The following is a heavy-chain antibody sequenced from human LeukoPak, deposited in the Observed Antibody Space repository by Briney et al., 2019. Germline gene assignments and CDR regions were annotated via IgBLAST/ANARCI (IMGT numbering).Heavy chain of an antibody. CDR1: QFTFSSHN. CDR3: AKDQGFDYCDSSGYYFDY. CDR2: ISGRGNYI. D-gene: IGHD3-22*01. J-gene: IGHJ4*02. Sequence: PGGTLRLSCAASQFTFSSHNMNYVRQAPAGGLEGFTSISGRGNYIFYTASVKGRFTISRDSAKNALSLQMSSLTAEDTAVYYCAKDQGFDYCDSSGYYFDYWGQGTLVTVSS. V-gene: IGHV3-21*01.